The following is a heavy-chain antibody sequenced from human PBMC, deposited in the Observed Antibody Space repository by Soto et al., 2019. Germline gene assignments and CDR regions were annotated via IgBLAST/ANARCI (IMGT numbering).Heavy chain of an antibody. J-gene: IGHJ4*02. CDR2: MNPNSGNT. D-gene: IGHD2-15*01. CDR3: VRALTMHNKELGYCSGGSCYLVY. Sequence: QVQLVQSGAEVKKPGASVKVSCKASGYTFTSYDINWVRQATGQGLEWMGWMNPNSGNTGYAKKFQGRVTMTRDTPISTAYMELSSLRSEETAVYFCVRALTMHNKELGYCSGGSCYLVYWGQGALVTVSS. V-gene: IGHV1-8*01. CDR1: GYTFTSYD.